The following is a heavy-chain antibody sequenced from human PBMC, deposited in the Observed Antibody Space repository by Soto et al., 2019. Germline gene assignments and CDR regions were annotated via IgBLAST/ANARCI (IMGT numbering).Heavy chain of an antibody. D-gene: IGHD3-10*01. CDR3: VKEWSSEGYFDY. J-gene: IGHJ4*02. V-gene: IGHV3-23*01. CDR1: GYTFKNYA. CDR2: ISGNGGNT. Sequence: EVQLLESGGGLVQPGGSLRLSCAVSGYTFKNYAMRWVRQAPGKGLEWVSAISGNGGNTYYADSVKGRFTISRDNSKNTLYLQISSLRAEDTAVYYCVKEWSSEGYFDYWGQGTLVTVSS.